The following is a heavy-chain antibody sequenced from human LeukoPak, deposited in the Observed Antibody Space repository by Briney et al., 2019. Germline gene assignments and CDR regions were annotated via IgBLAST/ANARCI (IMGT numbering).Heavy chain of an antibody. CDR2: ISAYNGNT. D-gene: IGHD1-26*01. CDR1: GFIFTKYG. V-gene: IGHV1-18*01. CDR3: ATGASVKYYFDY. J-gene: IGHJ4*02. Sequence: ASVKVSCKASGFIFTKYGISWVRQAPGQGLEWMGWISAYNGNTNYAQKLQGRVTMTTDTSTSTAYMELRSLRSDDTAVYYCATGASVKYYFDYWGQGTLVTVSS.